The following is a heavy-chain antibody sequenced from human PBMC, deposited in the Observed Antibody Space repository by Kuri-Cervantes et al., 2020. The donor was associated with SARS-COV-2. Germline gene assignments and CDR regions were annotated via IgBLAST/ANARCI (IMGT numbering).Heavy chain of an antibody. V-gene: IGHV3-53*01. J-gene: IGHJ4*02. CDR3: ARGGGSGSYPSDY. CDR2: IYSGGST. Sequence: GSSLKISCAASGFTVSSNYMSWVRQAPGKGLEWVSVIYSGGSTYYADSVKGRFTISRDNSKNTLYLQMNSLRAEDTAVYYCARGGGSGSYPSDYWGQGTLVTVSS. D-gene: IGHD3-10*01. CDR1: GFTVSSNY.